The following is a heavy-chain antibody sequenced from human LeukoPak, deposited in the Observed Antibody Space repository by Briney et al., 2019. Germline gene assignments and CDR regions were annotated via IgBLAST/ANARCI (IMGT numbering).Heavy chain of an antibody. CDR3: VKDWRDESNCRGDCLQY. CDR1: GFTFSAYS. V-gene: IGHV3-23*01. CDR2: ISVSGGGT. D-gene: IGHD2-21*02. J-gene: IGHJ4*02. Sequence: GGSLRLSCVASGFTFSAYSMTWVRQAPGKGLDWVSSISVSGGGTYCADSVRGRFTISRDNSKNTLYLHMNSLRAEDTAVYYCVKDWRDESNCRGDCLQYWGQGTLVTVSS.